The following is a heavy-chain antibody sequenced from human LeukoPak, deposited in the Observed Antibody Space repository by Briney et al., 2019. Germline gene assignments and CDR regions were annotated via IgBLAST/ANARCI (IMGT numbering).Heavy chain of an antibody. V-gene: IGHV5-10-1*01. D-gene: IGHD6-19*01. CDR1: GYSFTSYW. CDR2: IDPSDSYT. Sequence: GESLKISCKSSGYSFTSYWISWVRPMPGKGLEWMGRIDPSDSYTNYSPSFQGHVTISADKSISTAYLQWSSLKASDTGMYYCAGAGIAVAGNAEYFQHWGQGTLVTVSS. J-gene: IGHJ1*01. CDR3: AGAGIAVAGNAEYFQH.